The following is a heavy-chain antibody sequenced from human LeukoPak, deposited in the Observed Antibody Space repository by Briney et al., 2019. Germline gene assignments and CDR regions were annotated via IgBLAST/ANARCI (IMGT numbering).Heavy chain of an antibody. D-gene: IGHD6-19*01. CDR1: GYTLTELS. CDR2: FDPEDGET. V-gene: IGHV1-24*01. J-gene: IGHJ5*02. Sequence: ASVKVSCKVSGYTLTELSLHWVRQAPGKGLEWMGGFDPEDGETIYAQKFQGRVTMTEDTSKDTAYMELSSLRSEDTAVYYCATTEAVAGTRDWFDPWGQGTLVTVSS. CDR3: ATTEAVAGTRDWFDP.